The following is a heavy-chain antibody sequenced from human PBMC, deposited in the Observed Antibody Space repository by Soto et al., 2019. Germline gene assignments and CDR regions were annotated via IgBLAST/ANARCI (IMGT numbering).Heavy chain of an antibody. CDR2: INEDGSEK. D-gene: IGHD3-16*01. CDR3: ARTGWPQSSYYFDY. CDR1: GFSFSLFW. J-gene: IGHJ4*02. Sequence: PGWSLRLCCAASGFSFSLFWMSWVRQTPGKGLEWVANINEDGSEKFFADSVKGRFTISRDNAKNSLSLQMNSLTADDTAVYYCARTGWPQSSYYFDYWGQGTLVTVS. V-gene: IGHV3-7*03.